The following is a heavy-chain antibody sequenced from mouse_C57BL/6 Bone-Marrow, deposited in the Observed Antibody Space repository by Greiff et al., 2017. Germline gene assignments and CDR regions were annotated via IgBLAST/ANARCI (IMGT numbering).Heavy chain of an antibody. D-gene: IGHD2-3*01. CDR3: ARSNDGYWDYLDY. J-gene: IGHJ2*01. CDR2: IYPGDGDP. V-gene: IGHV1-80*01. Sequence: QVQLQQSGAELAKPGASVKISCKASGYAFSSYWMNWVKQRPGKGLEWIGQIYPGDGDPNYNGKFKGKATLPADKSSSTAYRHHSSLTSEDSAVDVCARSNDGYWDYLDYWGQGTTLTVSS. CDR1: GYAFSSYW.